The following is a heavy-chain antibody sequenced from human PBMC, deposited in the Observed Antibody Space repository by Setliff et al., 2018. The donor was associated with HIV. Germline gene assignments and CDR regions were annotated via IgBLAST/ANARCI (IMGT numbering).Heavy chain of an antibody. CDR1: GGTSSSYA. J-gene: IGHJ4*02. Sequence: GASVKVSCKTSGGTSSSYAISWVRQAPGQGLEWMGGIIPIFGTPNYAQKFQGRVTITADESTSTAYIELSSLRSEDTAVYYCARDSVSGYYYADYWGQGTLVTVS. D-gene: IGHD3-22*01. V-gene: IGHV1-69*13. CDR2: IIPIFGTP. CDR3: ARDSVSGYYYADY.